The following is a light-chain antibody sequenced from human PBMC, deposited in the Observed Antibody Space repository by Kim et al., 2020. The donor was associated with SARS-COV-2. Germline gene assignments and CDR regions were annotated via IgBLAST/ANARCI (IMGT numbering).Light chain of an antibody. V-gene: IGLV3-19*01. CDR1: SLRSYY. CDR3: NSRDRSGNHMV. CDR2: GKD. Sequence: ALGQTVRITCKGDSLRSYYASWYQQKPGQAPVLLIYGKDNRPSGLPDRFSGSSSGNTASLTITGAQAEDEADYYCNSRDRSGNHMVFGGGTQLTVL. J-gene: IGLJ3*02.